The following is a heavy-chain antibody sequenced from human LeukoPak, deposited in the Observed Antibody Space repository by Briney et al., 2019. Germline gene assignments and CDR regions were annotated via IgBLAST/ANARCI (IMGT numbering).Heavy chain of an antibody. V-gene: IGHV4-59*01. CDR1: GGSISSYY. D-gene: IGHD1-14*01. Sequence: SETLSLTCTVSGGSISSYYWSWIRQPPGKGLEWIGYIYYSGSTNYNPSLKSRVTISVDTSKNQFSLKLSSVTAADTAGYYCARVPGAILSYYYGMHVWGQGTTVTVSS. CDR2: IYYSGST. CDR3: ARVPGAILSYYYGMHV. J-gene: IGHJ6*02.